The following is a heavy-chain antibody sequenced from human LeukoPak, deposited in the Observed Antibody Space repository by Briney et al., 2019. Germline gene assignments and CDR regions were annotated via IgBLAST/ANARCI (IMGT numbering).Heavy chain of an antibody. J-gene: IGHJ5*02. Sequence: PSETLSLTCTVSGGSISSYYWSWIRQPAGKGLEWIGRIYTSGSTNYNPSLKSRVTISLDTSKNQFSLKLSSVTAADTAVYYCAREERNILTGYWNFDPWGQGTLVTVSS. CDR2: IYTSGST. V-gene: IGHV4-4*07. CDR1: GGSISSYY. D-gene: IGHD3-9*01. CDR3: AREERNILTGYWNFDP.